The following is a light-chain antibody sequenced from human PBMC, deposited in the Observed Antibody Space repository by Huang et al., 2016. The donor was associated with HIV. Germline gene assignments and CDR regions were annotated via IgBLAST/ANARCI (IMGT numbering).Light chain of an antibody. CDR1: QNVLSDSNNRNY. CDR2: WAS. Sequence: DIVLTQSPDSLAVSLGERATINCKSSQNVLSDSNNRNYLAWYQLKPGQPPKVLIYWASTRESGVPDRFSGSGSGTDFTLSISSLQAEDVAVYFCQQYYDTPLTFGPGTKVDIK. J-gene: IGKJ3*01. V-gene: IGKV4-1*01. CDR3: QQYYDTPLT.